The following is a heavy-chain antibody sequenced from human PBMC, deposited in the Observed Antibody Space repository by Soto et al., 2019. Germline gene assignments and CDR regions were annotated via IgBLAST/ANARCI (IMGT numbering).Heavy chain of an antibody. CDR2: ISTYNGNT. CDR1: GYTFTTYG. V-gene: IGHV1-18*04. Sequence: ASVKVSCKVSGYTFTTYGISWVRQAPGQGLEWMGWISTYNGNTNYAQKFQGRVTMTTDTPTSTAYMELRSLRSDDTAVYYCARGGSSSWYGAFDIWGQGTMVTVSS. J-gene: IGHJ3*02. D-gene: IGHD6-13*01. CDR3: ARGGSSSWYGAFDI.